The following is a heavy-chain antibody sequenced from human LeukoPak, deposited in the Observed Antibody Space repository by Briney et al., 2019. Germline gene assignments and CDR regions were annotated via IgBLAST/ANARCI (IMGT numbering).Heavy chain of an antibody. CDR3: TTELDIRPNHY. CDR1: GLTFSNAW. D-gene: IGHD3-22*01. V-gene: IGHV3-15*01. J-gene: IGHJ4*02. Sequence: GGSLRLSCAASGLTFSNAWMSWVRQAPGKGLEWVGRIKRKSDGGTTDYAAPVKGRFTISRDDSKNTLYLQMNSLKSEDTAVYYCTTELDIRPNHYWGQGTLVTASS. CDR2: IKRKSDGGTT.